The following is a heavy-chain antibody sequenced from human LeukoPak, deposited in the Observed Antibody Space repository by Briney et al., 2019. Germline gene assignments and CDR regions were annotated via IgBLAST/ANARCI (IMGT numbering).Heavy chain of an antibody. V-gene: IGHV3-73*01. CDR2: IRSKANSYAT. CDR3: TRTELAAAIDNFDY. Sequence: GGSLRLSCAASGFTFSGSAMHWVRQASGKGLEWVGRIRSKANSYATAYAASVKGRFTISRDDSKNTAYLQMNSLKTEDTAVYYCTRTELAAAIDNFDYWGQGTLVTVSS. CDR1: GFTFSGSA. D-gene: IGHD6-13*01. J-gene: IGHJ4*02.